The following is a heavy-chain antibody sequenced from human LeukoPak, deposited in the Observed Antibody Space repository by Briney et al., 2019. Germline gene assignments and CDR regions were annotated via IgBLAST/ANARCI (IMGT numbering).Heavy chain of an antibody. CDR1: GGSISSYY. D-gene: IGHD3-10*01. Sequence: SETLSLTCTVSGGSISSYYWSWIRHPPGKGLEWIGYIYYSGSTNYNPSLKSRVTISVDTSKNQFCLKLSSVTAADTAVYYCARDLEGRGFDYWGQGTLVTVSS. J-gene: IGHJ4*02. V-gene: IGHV4-59*01. CDR2: IYYSGST. CDR3: ARDLEGRGFDY.